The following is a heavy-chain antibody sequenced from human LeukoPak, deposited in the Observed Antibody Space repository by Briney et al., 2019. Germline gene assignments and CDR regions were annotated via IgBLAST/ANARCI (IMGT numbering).Heavy chain of an antibody. CDR3: ARQSGHHNNYDAGGYYRVDY. CDR2: IYYSGTT. V-gene: IGHV4-39*01. J-gene: IGHJ4*02. Sequence: SETLTLTCTVSGGSISSTNYYWGWIRQPPGKGLEWIGSIYYSGTTYYIPSLKSRITISVDRSNNQFSLKLSSVTAAETAVYYCARQSGHHNNYDAGGYYRVDYWGQGTLVTVSS. D-gene: IGHD3-22*01. CDR1: GGSISSTNYY.